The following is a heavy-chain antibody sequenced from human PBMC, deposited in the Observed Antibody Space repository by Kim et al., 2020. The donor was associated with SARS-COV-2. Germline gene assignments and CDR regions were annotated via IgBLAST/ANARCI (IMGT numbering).Heavy chain of an antibody. CDR2: A. J-gene: IGHJ3*02. CDR3: ARPGGYDAFDI. Sequence: ANYGQKCQGRGTITADKSTSTAYMELSSLRSEETAVYYCARPGGYDAFDIWGQGTMVTVSS. D-gene: IGHD3-16*01. V-gene: IGHV1-69*02.